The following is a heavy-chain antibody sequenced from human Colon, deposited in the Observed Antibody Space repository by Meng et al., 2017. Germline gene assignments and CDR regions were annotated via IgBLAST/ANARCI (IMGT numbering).Heavy chain of an antibody. CDR3: ARRYCSSTSFSRKWFDP. Sequence: QDVVEEKKPGLSWNVSCKVFGYNFTRYDINWVPKATGQGVDWIGCMNPKRGNTGYAQKIHGRVTITRNTSISTAYMELGSLRSEDTAVYYCARRYCSSTSFSRKWFDPWGQGTLVTVSS. D-gene: IGHD2-2*01. V-gene: IGHV1-8*01. J-gene: IGHJ5*02. CDR2: MNPKRGNT. CDR1: GYNFTRYD.